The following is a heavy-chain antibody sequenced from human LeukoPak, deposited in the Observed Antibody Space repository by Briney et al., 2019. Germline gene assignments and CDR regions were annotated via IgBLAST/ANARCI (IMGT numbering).Heavy chain of an antibody. CDR3: ARYSGFETAYSSSWYGNAVFDY. D-gene: IGHD6-13*01. V-gene: IGHV4-39*07. CDR1: GGSISSSSYY. CDR2: IYYSGST. J-gene: IGHJ4*02. Sequence: TSETLSLTCTVSGGSISSSSYYWGWIRQPPGKGLEWIGSIYYSGSTYYNPSLKSRVTISVDTSKNQFSLKLSSVTAADTAVYYCARYSGFETAYSSSWYGNAVFDYWGQGTLVTVSS.